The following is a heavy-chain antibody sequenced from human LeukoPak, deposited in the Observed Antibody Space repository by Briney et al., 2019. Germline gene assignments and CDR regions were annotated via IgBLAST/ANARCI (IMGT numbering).Heavy chain of an antibody. V-gene: IGHV4-34*01. CDR1: GGSFSGYY. D-gene: IGHD3-22*01. CDR3: ANSYYDSSGYYYEGPPFDY. J-gene: IGHJ4*02. CDR2: INHSGST. Sequence: SETLSLTCAVYGGSFSGYYWSWIRQPPGKGLEWIGEINHSGSTNYNPSLKSRVTISVDTSKNQFSLKLSSVTAADTAVYYCANSYYDSSGYYYEGPPFDYWGQGTLVTVSS.